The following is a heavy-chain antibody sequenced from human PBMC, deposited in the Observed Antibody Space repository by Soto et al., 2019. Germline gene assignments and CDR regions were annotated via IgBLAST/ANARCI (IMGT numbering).Heavy chain of an antibody. J-gene: IGHJ4*02. D-gene: IGHD2-8*01. Sequence: QVQLVQSGAEVKKPGSSVKVSCKASGGTFSSYAISWLRQAPGQGLEWMGGIMPIFGTANYAQKFQGRVTSTADGSTGAADMEPGSPRGEEAAVYYCGRDECTYGESYSYFYDRGQGTPVTLSP. V-gene: IGHV1-69*01. CDR3: GRDECTYGESYSYFYD. CDR1: GGTFSSYA. CDR2: IMPIFGTA.